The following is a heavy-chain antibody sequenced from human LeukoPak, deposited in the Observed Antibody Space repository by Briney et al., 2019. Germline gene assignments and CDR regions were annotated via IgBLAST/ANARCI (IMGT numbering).Heavy chain of an antibody. V-gene: IGHV3-30*03. J-gene: IGHJ4*02. CDR1: GFTFSSYG. CDR2: ISYDGSSK. CDR3: ARGDQRDRSSWYYFDY. Sequence: GRSLRLSCAASGFTFSSYGMHWVRQTPDKGLEWVALISYDGSSKYYADSVKGRFTISRDNSKDTLYLQMNSLRAEDTAVYYCARGDQRDRSSWYYFDYWGQGTLVTVSS. D-gene: IGHD6-13*01.